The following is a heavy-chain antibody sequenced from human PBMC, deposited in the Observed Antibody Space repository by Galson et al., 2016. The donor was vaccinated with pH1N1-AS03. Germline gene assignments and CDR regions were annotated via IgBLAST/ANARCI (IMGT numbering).Heavy chain of an antibody. CDR2: ISGNGVST. Sequence: SLRLSCAASGFTFSSYAMYWVRQAPGKGLEYVSAISGNGVSTYYANSVKGGFTISRDNSKNTLYLQMGSLRAEDMAVYYCARGPVSYSNYWFPPPDYWGQGALVTVSS. CDR3: ARGPVSYSNYWFPPPDY. J-gene: IGHJ4*02. D-gene: IGHD6-13*01. CDR1: GFTFSSYA. V-gene: IGHV3-64*01.